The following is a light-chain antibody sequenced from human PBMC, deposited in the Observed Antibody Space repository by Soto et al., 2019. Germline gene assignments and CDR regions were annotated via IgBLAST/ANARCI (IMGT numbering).Light chain of an antibody. Sequence: EIVMTQSPLTLSLSPGERATLSCRASQSVSSSYLAWYQQKSGQGPRLLIYDASTRATGIPARFSGSGSGTEFTLTISSLQPDDFATYYCQQYNSYPWTFGQGTKVDIK. CDR1: QSVSSSY. CDR2: DAS. V-gene: IGKV3D-7*01. J-gene: IGKJ1*01. CDR3: QQYNSYPWT.